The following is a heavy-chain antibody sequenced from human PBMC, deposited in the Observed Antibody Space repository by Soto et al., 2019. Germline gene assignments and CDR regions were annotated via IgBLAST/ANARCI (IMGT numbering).Heavy chain of an antibody. J-gene: IGHJ4*02. CDR1: GGSVSSGSYY. Sequence: QVQLQESGPGLVKPSETLSLTCTVSGGSVSSGSYYWSWIRQPPGKGLEWIGYIYYSGSTNYNPSLKSRVTISVDTSKNQCSLKLSSVTAADTAVYYCARVRADYYDSSGYPVDYWGQGTLVTVSS. V-gene: IGHV4-61*01. D-gene: IGHD3-22*01. CDR2: IYYSGST. CDR3: ARVRADYYDSSGYPVDY.